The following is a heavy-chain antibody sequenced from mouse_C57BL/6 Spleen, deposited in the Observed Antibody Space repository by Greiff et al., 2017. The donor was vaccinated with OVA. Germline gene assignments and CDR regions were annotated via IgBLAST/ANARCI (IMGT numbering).Heavy chain of an antibody. J-gene: IGHJ2*01. D-gene: IGHD4-1*01. CDR3: ASSLNWDPYYFDY. CDR1: GYTLTSYW. CDR2: IHPNSGST. Sequence: QVQLQQPGAELVKPGASVKLSCKASGYTLTSYWMHWVKQRPGQGLEWIGMIHPNSGSTNYNEKFKSKATLTVDKSSSTAYMQLSSLTSEDSAVYYCASSLNWDPYYFDYWGQGTTLTVSS. V-gene: IGHV1-64*01.